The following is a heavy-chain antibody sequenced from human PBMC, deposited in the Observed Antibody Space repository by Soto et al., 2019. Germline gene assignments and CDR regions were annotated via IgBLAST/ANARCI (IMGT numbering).Heavy chain of an antibody. Sequence: SETLSLTCTVSGGSVRDGSYYWAWLRQPPGKGLEWIGHIYHSGSTIYNPSLKSRVTISIDTSKSQFSLNLNSMAAADTAVYYCAGYNWNYYFDPWGQGTLVTVSS. J-gene: IGHJ5*02. CDR3: AGYNWNYYFDP. V-gene: IGHV4-61*01. D-gene: IGHD1-7*01. CDR1: GGSVRDGSYY. CDR2: IYHSGST.